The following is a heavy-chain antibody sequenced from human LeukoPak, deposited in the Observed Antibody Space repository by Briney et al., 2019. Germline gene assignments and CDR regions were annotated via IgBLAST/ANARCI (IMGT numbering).Heavy chain of an antibody. CDR3: ARSLSSGYYYFDY. D-gene: IGHD3-22*01. Sequence: SQTLSLTCTVSGGSISSSSYYLSWIRQPAGKGLEWIGRIYTSGSTNYNPSLKSRVTISVDTSKNQFSLQLSSVTAADTAVYYCARSLSSGYYYFDYWGQGTLVTVSS. J-gene: IGHJ4*02. V-gene: IGHV4-61*02. CDR2: IYTSGST. CDR1: GGSISSSSYY.